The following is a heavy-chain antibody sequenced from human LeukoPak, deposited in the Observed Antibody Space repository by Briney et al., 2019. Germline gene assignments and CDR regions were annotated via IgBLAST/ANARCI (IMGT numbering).Heavy chain of an antibody. CDR2: MNPHSGNT. V-gene: IGHV1-8*03. J-gene: IGHJ3*02. CDR3: ARGRRDVFDI. Sequence: ASVKLSCKASGYTFTFYDIQWVRQAAGQGREWMGWMNPHSGNTGYAQKFLGRITLTRNTSTSMAYMELTSLKSEDTAVYYCARGRRDVFDIWGQGTTVTVS. CDR1: GYTFTFYD.